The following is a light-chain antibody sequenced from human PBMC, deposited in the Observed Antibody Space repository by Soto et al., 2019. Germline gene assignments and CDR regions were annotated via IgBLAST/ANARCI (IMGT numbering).Light chain of an antibody. CDR1: SSNIGSYT. V-gene: IGLV1-51*01. CDR2: DNN. Sequence: QSVLTQPPSASGTPGQTVTISCSGSSSNIGSYTVSWYQQLPGTAPKLLIYDNNKRPSGIPDRFSGSKSGTSATLGITGLQTGDEADYYCGTWDSSLSAGVFGGGTQLTVL. J-gene: IGLJ3*02. CDR3: GTWDSSLSAGV.